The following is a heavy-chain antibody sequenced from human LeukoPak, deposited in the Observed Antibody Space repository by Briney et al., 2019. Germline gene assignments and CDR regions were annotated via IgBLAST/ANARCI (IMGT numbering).Heavy chain of an antibody. CDR3: AANLYGDYVDLPGY. D-gene: IGHD4-17*01. CDR2: ILYHRSNT. CDR1: GFPLRRYG. V-gene: IGHV3-30*02. Sequence: GGSLRLSRAASGFPLRRYGMHCARQAPGKALEWVAFILYHRSNTYYADSVKGRFTISRDNSKNTLYLQMSSLRAEDTAVYYCAANLYGDYVDLPGYWGQGTLVTVSS. J-gene: IGHJ4*02.